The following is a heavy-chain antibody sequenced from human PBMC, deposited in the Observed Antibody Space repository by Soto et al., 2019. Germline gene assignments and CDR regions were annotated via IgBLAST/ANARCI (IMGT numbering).Heavy chain of an antibody. Sequence: LSCKECGERFESSARSWVRQENGQGLEWMGWITPYNDNTNYAPMLQGRVTMTTDTSTSTAYMELRSLRSDDTAVYYCARVFYDSGGYYDYCGQATLVT. J-gene: IGHJ4*02. D-gene: IGHD3-22*01. CDR1: GERFESSA. CDR3: ARVFYDSGGYYDY. V-gene: IGHV1-18*01. CDR2: ITPYNDNT.